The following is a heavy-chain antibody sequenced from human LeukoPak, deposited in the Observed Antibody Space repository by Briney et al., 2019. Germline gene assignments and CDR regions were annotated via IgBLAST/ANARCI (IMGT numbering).Heavy chain of an antibody. V-gene: IGHV3-23*01. CDR1: GFTFSNAW. Sequence: GGSLRLSCAASGFTFSNAWMSWVRQAPGKGLEWVSAISGSGGSTYYADSVKGRFTISRDNSNNTLYLQMNSLRAEDTAVYYCATAILTGYYMSGSYFDYWGQGTLVTVSS. CDR3: ATAILTGYYMSGSYFDY. CDR2: ISGSGGST. J-gene: IGHJ4*02. D-gene: IGHD3-9*01.